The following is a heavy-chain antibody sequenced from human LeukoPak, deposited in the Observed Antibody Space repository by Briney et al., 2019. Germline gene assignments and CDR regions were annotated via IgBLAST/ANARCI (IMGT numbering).Heavy chain of an antibody. Sequence: SVKVSCKASGYTFPSYFMHWVRQAPGQGLEWMGGIIPIFGTANYAQKFQGRVTITADESTSTAYMELSSLRSEDTAVYYCARDRYGDYDYWGQGTLVTVSS. CDR2: IIPIFGTA. CDR1: GYTFPSYF. J-gene: IGHJ4*02. CDR3: ARDRYGDYDY. D-gene: IGHD4-17*01. V-gene: IGHV1-69*13.